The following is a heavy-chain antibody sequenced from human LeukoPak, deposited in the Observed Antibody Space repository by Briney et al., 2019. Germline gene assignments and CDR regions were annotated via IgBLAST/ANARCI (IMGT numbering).Heavy chain of an antibody. CDR1: GYTFSSNY. CDR2: IKPSGGST. CDR3: ARHRLHRLYYDSSGYYHDAFDI. J-gene: IGHJ3*02. Sequence: ASVKVSCKASGYTFSSNYMHWVRQAPGQGLEWMGIIKPSGGSTNYAQKFHDRVTMTTDTSTSTAYMELRSLRSDDTAVYYCARHRLHRLYYDSSGYYHDAFDIWGQGTMVTVSS. D-gene: IGHD3-22*01. V-gene: IGHV1-46*01.